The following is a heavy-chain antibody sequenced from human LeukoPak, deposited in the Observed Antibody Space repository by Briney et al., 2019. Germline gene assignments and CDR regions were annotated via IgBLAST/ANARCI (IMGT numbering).Heavy chain of an antibody. J-gene: IGHJ4*02. CDR1: GFTFSSYW. CDR3: ARDPMGTSGYSGYDY. V-gene: IGHV3-7*01. D-gene: IGHD5-12*01. Sequence: GGSLRLSCAASGFTFSSYWMSWVRQAPGKGLEWVANIKQDGSEKYYVDSVKGRFTISRDNAKNSLYLQMNSLRAVDTAVYYCARDPMGTSGYSGYDYWGQGTLVTVSS. CDR2: IKQDGSEK.